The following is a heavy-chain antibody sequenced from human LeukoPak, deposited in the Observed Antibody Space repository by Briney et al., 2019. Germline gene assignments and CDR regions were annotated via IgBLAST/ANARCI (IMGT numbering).Heavy chain of an antibody. D-gene: IGHD4-23*01. J-gene: IGHJ4*02. CDR1: GGSISSSSYY. V-gene: IGHV4-39*07. CDR3: AGWGVDYGGKFDYLDY. Sequence: SETLSLTCTVSGGSISSSSYYWGWIRQPPGKGLEWIGSIYYSGSTNYNPSLKSRLTMSVDTSTNQFSLKLNSVTAADTAVYYCAGWGVDYGGKFDYLDYWGQGMLVTVSS. CDR2: IYYSGST.